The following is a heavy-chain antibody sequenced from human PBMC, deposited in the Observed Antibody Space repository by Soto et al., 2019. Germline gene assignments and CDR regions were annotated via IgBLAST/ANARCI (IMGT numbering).Heavy chain of an antibody. CDR2: IIPILGIA. CDR3: ARAEIAVDYGMDV. D-gene: IGHD6-19*01. CDR1: GGTFSSYT. V-gene: IGHV1-69*02. Sequence: SVKVSCKASGGTFSSYTISWVRQAPGQGLEWMGRIIPILGIANYAQKFQGRVTMTADKSTSTAYMELSSLRSEDTAVYYCARAEIAVDYGMDVWGQGTTVTVSS. J-gene: IGHJ6*02.